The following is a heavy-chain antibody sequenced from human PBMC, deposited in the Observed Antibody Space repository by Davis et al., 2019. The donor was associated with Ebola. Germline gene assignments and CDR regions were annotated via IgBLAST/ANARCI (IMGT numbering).Heavy chain of an antibody. Sequence: GESLKISCAASGFTFSSYAMSWVRQAPGKGLEWVSVLSGSGGGTYYGDSVKGRFTISRDNSKNTLYLEMRSLRREDTAVYYCAKDKRVRGQWLVLGWFDPWGQGTLVTVSS. CDR2: LSGSGGGT. J-gene: IGHJ5*02. V-gene: IGHV3-23*01. CDR3: AKDKRVRGQWLVLGWFDP. CDR1: GFTFSSYA. D-gene: IGHD6-19*01.